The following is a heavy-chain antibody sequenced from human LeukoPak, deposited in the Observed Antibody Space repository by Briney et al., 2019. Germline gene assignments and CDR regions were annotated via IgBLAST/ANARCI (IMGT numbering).Heavy chain of an antibody. D-gene: IGHD1-26*01. CDR2: IYTSGST. Sequence: SETLSLTCTVSGGSISSGSYYWSWIRQPAGKGLEWIGRIYTSGSTNYNPSLKSRVTISVDTSKNQFSLKLSSVTAADTAVYYCARHSSGSYYGYFDYWGQGTLVTVSS. CDR1: GGSISSGSYY. V-gene: IGHV4-61*02. CDR3: ARHSSGSYYGYFDY. J-gene: IGHJ4*02.